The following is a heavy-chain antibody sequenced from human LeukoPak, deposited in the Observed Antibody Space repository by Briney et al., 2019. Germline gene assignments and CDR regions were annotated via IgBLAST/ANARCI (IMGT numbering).Heavy chain of an antibody. CDR3: ARMGAAAGVYNWFDP. V-gene: IGHV3-23*01. D-gene: IGHD6-13*01. CDR1: GFTFSSYA. CDR2: ISGSGGST. Sequence: GGSLRLSCAASGFTFSSYAMSWVRQAPGKGLEWVSAISGSGGSTYYADSVKGRFTISRDNSKNTLYLQINSLRAEDTAVYYCARMGAAAGVYNWFDPWGQGTLVTVSS. J-gene: IGHJ5*02.